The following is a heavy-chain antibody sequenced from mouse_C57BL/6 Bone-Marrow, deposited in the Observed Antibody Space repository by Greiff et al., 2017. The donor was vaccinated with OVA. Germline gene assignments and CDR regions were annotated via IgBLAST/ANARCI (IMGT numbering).Heavy chain of an antibody. CDR3: ASRSHRGFFDY. Sequence: QVHVKQSGAELVKPGASVKMSCKASGYTFTSYWITWVKQRPGQGLEWIGDIYPGSGSTNYNEKVKSKATLTVDTSSSTAYMQLSSLTSEDSAVYYCASRSHRGFFDYWGQGTTLTVSS. V-gene: IGHV1-55*01. CDR2: IYPGSGST. CDR1: GYTFTSYW. J-gene: IGHJ2*01.